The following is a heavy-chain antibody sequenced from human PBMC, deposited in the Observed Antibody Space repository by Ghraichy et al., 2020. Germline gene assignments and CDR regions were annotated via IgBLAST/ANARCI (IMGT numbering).Heavy chain of an antibody. CDR1: GGSISSGGYS. CDR3: AGQNLDYDFWSGSRNGMDV. D-gene: IGHD3-3*01. J-gene: IGHJ6*02. V-gene: IGHV4-30-2*01. Sequence: SETLSLTCAVSGGSISSGGYSWSWIRQPPGKGLEWIGYIYHSGSTYYNSSLKSRVTISVDRSKNQFSLKLSSVTAADTAVYYCAGQNLDYDFWSGSRNGMDVWGQGTTVTVSS. CDR2: IYHSGST.